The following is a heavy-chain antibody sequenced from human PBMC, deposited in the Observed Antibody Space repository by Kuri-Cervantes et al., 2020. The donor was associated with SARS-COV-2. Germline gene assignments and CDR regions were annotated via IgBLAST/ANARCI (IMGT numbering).Heavy chain of an antibody. J-gene: IGHJ6*02. Sequence: GESLKISCAASGFTFSSYAMSWVRQAPGKGLEWVSSITGPGTTTFYADSVKGRLTISRDNSKNTMYLQLNCLRDEDTAVYYCAKGDRIVVGPYPHHMDVWGQGTTVTVYS. V-gene: IGHV3-23*01. CDR2: ITGPGTTT. D-gene: IGHD2-21*01. CDR1: GFTFSSYA. CDR3: AKGDRIVVGPYPHHMDV.